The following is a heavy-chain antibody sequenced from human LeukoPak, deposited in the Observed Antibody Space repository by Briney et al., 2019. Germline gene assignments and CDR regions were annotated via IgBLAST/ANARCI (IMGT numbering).Heavy chain of an antibody. CDR3: ARVLPAWATYYYDSSGYYTFDY. J-gene: IGHJ4*02. CDR1: GYTFTSYD. V-gene: IGHV1-8*01. CDR2: MNPNSGNT. Sequence: ASVKVSCKAPGYTFTSYDINGVRQATGQGLEWMGWMNPNSGNTGYAQKFQGRVTMTRNTSISTAYMELSSLRSEDTAVYYCARVLPAWATYYYDSSGYYTFDYWGQGTLVTVSS. D-gene: IGHD3-22*01.